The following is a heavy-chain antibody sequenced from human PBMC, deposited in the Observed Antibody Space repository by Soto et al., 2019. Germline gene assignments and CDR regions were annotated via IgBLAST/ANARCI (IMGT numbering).Heavy chain of an antibody. V-gene: IGHV4-59*01. CDR2: IYYSGST. CDR1: GGSISSYY. D-gene: IGHD4-17*01. CDR3: ARAKPYYGDYDY. Sequence: SETLSLSCTVSGGSISSYYWSWIGPPPGKGLEWIGYIYYSGSTNYNPSLKSRVTISVDTSKNQFSLKLSSVTAADTAVYYCARAKPYYGDYDYWGQGTLVTVSS. J-gene: IGHJ4*02.